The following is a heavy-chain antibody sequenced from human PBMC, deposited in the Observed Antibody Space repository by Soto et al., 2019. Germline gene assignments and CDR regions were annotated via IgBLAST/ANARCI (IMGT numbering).Heavy chain of an antibody. D-gene: IGHD3-16*01. CDR1: GFTFSSYE. V-gene: IGHV3-48*03. CDR3: ASLGGYYYYGMDV. J-gene: IGHJ6*02. CDR2: ISSSGSTI. Sequence: GGSLRLSCAASGFTFSSYEMNWVRQAPGKGLEWVSYISSSGSTIYYADSVKGRFTISRDNAKNSLYLQMNSLRAEDTAVYYCASLGGYYYYGMDVWGQGTTVTVSS.